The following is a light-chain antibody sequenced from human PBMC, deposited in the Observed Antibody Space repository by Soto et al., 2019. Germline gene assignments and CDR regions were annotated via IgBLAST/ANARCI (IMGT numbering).Light chain of an antibody. CDR1: QGISSY. V-gene: IGKV1-8*01. J-gene: IGKJ2*01. CDR3: QQNYRYPYT. CDR2: AAS. Sequence: AILMTQSPSSLSASTGERATITCRASQGISSYLAWYQQKPGKAPKLLIYAASTLQSGVPSRFSGSGSGTDFPLTISCLHAEDFVTYYWQQNYRYPYTFGQGTKLEIK.